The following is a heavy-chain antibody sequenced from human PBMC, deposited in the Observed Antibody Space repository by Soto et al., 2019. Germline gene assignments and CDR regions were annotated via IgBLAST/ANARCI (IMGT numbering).Heavy chain of an antibody. CDR3: AISVIFGVVIIGAYYYMDV. Sequence: GGSLRLSCAASGFTFSSYSMNWVRQAPGKGLEWVSYISSSSSTIYYADFVKGRFTISRDNAKNSLYLQMNSLRDEDTAVYFCAISVIFGVVIIGAYYYMDVWGKGTTVTVS. D-gene: IGHD3-3*01. CDR2: ISSSSSTI. V-gene: IGHV3-48*02. J-gene: IGHJ6*03. CDR1: GFTFSSYS.